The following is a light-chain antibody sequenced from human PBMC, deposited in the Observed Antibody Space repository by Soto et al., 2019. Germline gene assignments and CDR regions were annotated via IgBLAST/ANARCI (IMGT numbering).Light chain of an antibody. Sequence: EIVLTQSPATLSLSPGERATLSCRASQSVSSYLAWYQQKPGQAPRLLIYEASNRATGIPARFSGSGSGTDFTLTISSLQSEDFAVYYCQQYNNWRTFGQGTKVDI. CDR2: EAS. V-gene: IGKV3-11*01. J-gene: IGKJ1*01. CDR1: QSVSSY. CDR3: QQYNNWRT.